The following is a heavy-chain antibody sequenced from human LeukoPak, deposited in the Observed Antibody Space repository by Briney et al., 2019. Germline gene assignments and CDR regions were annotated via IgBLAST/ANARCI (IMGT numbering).Heavy chain of an antibody. Sequence: SETLSLTCTVSRGSINTYLWTWIRQPPGKGLEWIVYMYDTGSTSYNPSLKSRVTISVDTSKNHFSLKLSSVTAADTAMYYCARGTPQWYFDYWGQGTLVTVSS. CDR2: MYDTGST. CDR3: ARGTPQWYFDY. J-gene: IGHJ4*02. D-gene: IGHD2-15*01. V-gene: IGHV4-59*01. CDR1: RGSINTYL.